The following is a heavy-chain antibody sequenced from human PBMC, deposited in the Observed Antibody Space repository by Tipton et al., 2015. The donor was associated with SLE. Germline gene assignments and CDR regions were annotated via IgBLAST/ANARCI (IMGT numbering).Heavy chain of an antibody. J-gene: IGHJ6*02. CDR1: GGSFSGYY. Sequence: TLSLTCAVYGGSFSGYYWSWIRQPPGKGLEWIGEINHIGSTNYNPSLKSRVTISVDTSKNQFSLKLSSVTAADTAVCYCARARGGGYYNYYYGMDVWGQGTTVTVSS. V-gene: IGHV4-34*01. CDR3: ARARGGGYYNYYYGMDV. D-gene: IGHD1-26*01. CDR2: INHIGST.